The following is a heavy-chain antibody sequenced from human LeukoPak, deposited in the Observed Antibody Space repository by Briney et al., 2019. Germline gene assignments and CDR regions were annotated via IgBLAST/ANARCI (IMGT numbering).Heavy chain of an antibody. D-gene: IGHD3-3*01. J-gene: IGHJ3*02. CDR3: ARKGEWLLSDAFDI. CDR2: MNHSGST. V-gene: IGHV4-34*01. Sequence: PSETLSLTCAVYGGSFSGYYWSWIRQPPGKGLEWIGEMNHSGSTNYNPSLKSRVTISVDTSKNQFSLKLSSVTAADTAVYYCARKGEWLLSDAFDIWGQGTMVTVSS. CDR1: GGSFSGYY.